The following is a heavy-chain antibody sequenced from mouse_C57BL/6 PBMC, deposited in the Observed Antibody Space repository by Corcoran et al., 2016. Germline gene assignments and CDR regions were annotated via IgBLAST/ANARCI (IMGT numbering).Heavy chain of an antibody. CDR3: ARSYGPLFDY. CDR2: INTYSGVP. V-gene: IGHV9-3*01. Sequence: QIQLVQSGPELKKPGETVKISCKASGYTFTTYGMSWVKQAPGKGLKWMGWINTYSGVPTYADDFKGRFASSLETSASTAYLQINNLKNEDTATYFCARSYGPLFDYWGQGTTLTVSS. D-gene: IGHD1-1*02. CDR1: GYTFTTYG. J-gene: IGHJ2*01.